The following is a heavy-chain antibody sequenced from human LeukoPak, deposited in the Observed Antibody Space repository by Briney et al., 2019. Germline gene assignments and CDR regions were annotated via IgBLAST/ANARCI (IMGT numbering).Heavy chain of an antibody. V-gene: IGHV3-53*01. CDR1: GFTVSDNY. D-gene: IGHD1-26*01. CDR2: IYSAGAT. J-gene: IGHJ3*02. Sequence: PWGSLRLSGAASGFTVSDNYMTWIRQAPGKGLEWVSSIYSAGATHYAESVKGRFTISRDNSKNTLYLQTNSLRAEDMAVYYCARIEWERLGRAFDIWGQGTMVTVSS. CDR3: ARIEWERLGRAFDI.